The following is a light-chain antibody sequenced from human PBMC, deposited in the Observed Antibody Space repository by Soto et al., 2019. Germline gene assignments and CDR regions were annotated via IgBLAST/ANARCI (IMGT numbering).Light chain of an antibody. CDR3: QQYNKWPPWT. CDR2: AAS. V-gene: IGKV3-15*01. Sequence: EIVMTQSPATLSVSPGERATLSCRASQSVRNKLAWYQQKPGLPPRLLIYAASTRATGIPARFSGNGSETEFTLTIDSLQSDDYALYYCQQYNKWPPWTFGQGTKVEIK. J-gene: IGKJ1*01. CDR1: QSVRNK.